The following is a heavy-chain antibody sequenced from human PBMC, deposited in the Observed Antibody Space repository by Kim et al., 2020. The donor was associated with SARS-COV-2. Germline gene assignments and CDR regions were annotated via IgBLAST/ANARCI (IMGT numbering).Heavy chain of an antibody. Sequence: ASVKVSCKASGYTFTSYYMHWVRQAPGQGLEWMGIINPSGGSTSYAQKFQGRVTMTRDTSTSTVYMELSSLRSEDTAVYYCASWGILYSSGWSGDYWGQGTLVTVSS. D-gene: IGHD6-19*01. CDR2: INPSGGST. J-gene: IGHJ4*02. CDR1: GYTFTSYY. V-gene: IGHV1-46*01. CDR3: ASWGILYSSGWSGDY.